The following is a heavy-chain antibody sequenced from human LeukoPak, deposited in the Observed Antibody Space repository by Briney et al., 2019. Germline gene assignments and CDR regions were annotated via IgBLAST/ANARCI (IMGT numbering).Heavy chain of an antibody. Sequence: SETLSLTCTVSGYSISSGYYWGWIRQPPGKGLEWIGSIYYSGSTYYNPSLKSRVTMSVDTSKNQFSLKLSSVTAADTAVYYCARDPSITPDAFDIWGQGTMVTVSS. V-gene: IGHV4-38-2*02. J-gene: IGHJ3*02. D-gene: IGHD3-10*01. CDR2: IYYSGST. CDR1: GYSISSGYY. CDR3: ARDPSITPDAFDI.